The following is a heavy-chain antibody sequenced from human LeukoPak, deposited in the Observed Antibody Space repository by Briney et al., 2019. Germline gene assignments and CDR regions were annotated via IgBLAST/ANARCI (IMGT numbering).Heavy chain of an antibody. CDR2: IKQDGSEK. V-gene: IGHV3-7*01. CDR3: AREYYGSGSYDS. J-gene: IGHJ5*01. Sequence: GGSLRLSCAASGFISRGYWMSWVRQAPGKGREWVANIKQDGSEKYYVDSVKGRFTISRDNAKNSLYLEMNNLRAEDTALYYCAREYYGSGSYDSWGHGTLVTVSS. D-gene: IGHD3-10*01. CDR1: GFISRGYW.